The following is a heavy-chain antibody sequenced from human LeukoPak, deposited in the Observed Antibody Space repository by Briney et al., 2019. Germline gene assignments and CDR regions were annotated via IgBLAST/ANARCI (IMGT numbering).Heavy chain of an antibody. J-gene: IGHJ4*02. D-gene: IGHD5-18*01. CDR1: GFTFRSYA. Sequence: PGGSLRLSCAASGFTFRSYAMHWVRQAPGKGLAGVAVISLVGSNKYYAGSVKGRFTISRDNSKNTLCLQRNSLRAEDTAVYYCARRGYSYGSTGYYFDYWGQGTLVTVSS. CDR2: ISLVGSNK. V-gene: IGHV3-30-3*01. CDR3: ARRGYSYGSTGYYFDY.